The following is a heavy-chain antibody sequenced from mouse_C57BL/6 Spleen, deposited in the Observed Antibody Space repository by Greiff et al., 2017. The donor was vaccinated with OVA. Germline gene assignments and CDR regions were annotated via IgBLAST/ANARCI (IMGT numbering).Heavy chain of an antibody. CDR3: TRWEFINFDY. CDR2: IDPETGGT. D-gene: IGHD1-1*01. Sequence: QVQLQQSGAELVRPGASVTLSCKASGYTFTDYEMHWVKQTPVHGLEWIGAIDPETGGTAYNQKFKGKAILTADKSSSTAYMELRSLTSEDSAVYYCTRWEFINFDYWGQGTTLTVSS. V-gene: IGHV1-15*01. CDR1: GYTFTDYE. J-gene: IGHJ2*01.